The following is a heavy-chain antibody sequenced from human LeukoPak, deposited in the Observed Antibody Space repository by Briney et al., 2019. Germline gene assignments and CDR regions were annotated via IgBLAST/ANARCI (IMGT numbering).Heavy chain of an antibody. D-gene: IGHD3-22*01. V-gene: IGHV4-34*01. J-gene: IGHJ4*02. CDR3: ARLAFYDSSGYYFDY. CDR2: INHSGST. Sequence: SETLSLTCAVYGGSFSGYYWSWIRQPPGRGLEWIGEINHSGSTNYNPSLKSRVTISVDTSKNQFSLKLSSVTAADTAVYYCARLAFYDSSGYYFDYWGQGTLVTVSS. CDR1: GGSFSGYY.